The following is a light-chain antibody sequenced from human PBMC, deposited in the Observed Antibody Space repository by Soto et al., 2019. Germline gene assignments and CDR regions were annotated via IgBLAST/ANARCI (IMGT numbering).Light chain of an antibody. CDR3: QLFDTYSRT. Sequence: IRMTQSPSTLSASVGDRVTISCRASQTISTWLAWYQQKPGKAPKLLIYDASSLERGVPSRFSGSGSGTEFTLTISSLQPDDFATYYCQLFDTYSRTFGQGTKVDIK. CDR2: DAS. V-gene: IGKV1-5*01. J-gene: IGKJ1*01. CDR1: QTISTW.